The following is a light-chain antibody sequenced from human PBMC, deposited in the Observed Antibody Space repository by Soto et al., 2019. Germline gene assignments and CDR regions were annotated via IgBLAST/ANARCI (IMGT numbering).Light chain of an antibody. CDR1: QSVSSSY. V-gene: IGKV3-15*01. J-gene: IGKJ5*01. Sequence: EIVLTQSTGTLSLSRGERATLSCRASQSVSSSYLAWYQQKPGQAPRLLIYGASTRATGIPARFSGSGSRTEFTLTISSLQSGDFAVYYCQQYNVWPPLFGQGTRLEIK. CDR3: QQYNVWPPL. CDR2: GAS.